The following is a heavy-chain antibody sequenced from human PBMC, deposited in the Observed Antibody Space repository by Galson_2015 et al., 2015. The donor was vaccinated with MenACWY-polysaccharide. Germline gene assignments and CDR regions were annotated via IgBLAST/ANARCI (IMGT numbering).Heavy chain of an antibody. CDR3: ARHGGYSDRWGGFHWFDP. V-gene: IGHV3-7*01. CDR2: MNQDGSDK. D-gene: IGHD5-12*01. Sequence: SLRLSCAASGFTFSNYWMNWVRRAPGKGLEWVANMNQDGSDKRYAESVRGRFTISRDNGKSSLFLQMISLTAADTAVYYCARHGGYSDRWGGFHWFDPWGQGTLVTVSS. CDR1: GFTFSNYW. J-gene: IGHJ5*02.